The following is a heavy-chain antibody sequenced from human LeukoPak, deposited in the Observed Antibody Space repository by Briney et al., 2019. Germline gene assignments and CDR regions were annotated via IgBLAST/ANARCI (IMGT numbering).Heavy chain of an antibody. D-gene: IGHD3-22*01. V-gene: IGHV3-30*02. CDR1: KFTVSSKY. CDR2: IRYDGSNK. Sequence: GGSLRLSCAASKFTVSSKYMSWVRQAPGKGLEWVAFIRYDGSNKYYADSVKGRFTISRDNSKNTLYLQMNSLRAEDTAVYYCARDAYDSSGYSDYWGQGTLVTVSS. CDR3: ARDAYDSSGYSDY. J-gene: IGHJ4*02.